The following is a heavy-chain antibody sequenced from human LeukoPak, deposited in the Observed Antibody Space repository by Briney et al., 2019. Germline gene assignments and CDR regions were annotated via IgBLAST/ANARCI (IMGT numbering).Heavy chain of an antibody. J-gene: IGHJ4*02. Sequence: ASVKVSCKAFGYTFTSNYMHWVRQAPGQGPEWMGVISPSGGSTTYAQKFQGRVTLTRDMSTSTDYLELSSLRAEDTAVYYCAKDPHYYDSSGYFDYWGQGTLVTVSS. CDR1: GYTFTSNY. D-gene: IGHD3-22*01. CDR2: ISPSGGST. V-gene: IGHV1-46*01. CDR3: AKDPHYYDSSGYFDY.